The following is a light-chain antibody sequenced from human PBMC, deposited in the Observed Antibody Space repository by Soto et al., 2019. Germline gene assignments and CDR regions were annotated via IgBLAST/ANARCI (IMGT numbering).Light chain of an antibody. Sequence: EIVMTEYPATLSVSPGERSTLSCVASQSVSSNLAWYQQKPGQAPRLLIYGASTRATGIPARFSGSGSGTEFTLTISSLQSEDFAVYYCQQYNIWPRTFGQGAMVDIK. V-gene: IGKV3-15*01. CDR3: QQYNIWPRT. CDR1: QSVSSN. CDR2: GAS. J-gene: IGKJ1*01.